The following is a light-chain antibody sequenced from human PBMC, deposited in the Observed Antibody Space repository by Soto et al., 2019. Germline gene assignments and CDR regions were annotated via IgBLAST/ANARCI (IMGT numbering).Light chain of an antibody. CDR2: EVT. J-gene: IGLJ3*02. Sequence: QSVLTQPASVSGSPGQSIAFSCTGTSTDVGAYDYVSWYQQHPGKAPKLMIYEVTNRPSGVSDRFSGSKSGNTASLTISGLQAEDEADYYCSSYTSSGTWVFGGGTKLTVL. CDR3: SSYTSSGTWV. V-gene: IGLV2-14*01. CDR1: STDVGAYDY.